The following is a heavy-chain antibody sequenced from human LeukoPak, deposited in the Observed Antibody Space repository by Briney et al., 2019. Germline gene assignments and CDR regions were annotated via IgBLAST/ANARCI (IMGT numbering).Heavy chain of an antibody. CDR1: GFTFSSYS. J-gene: IGHJ4*02. V-gene: IGHV3-21*01. CDR3: ARSLHISAPFDV. D-gene: IGHD2-21*01. Sequence: GGSLRLSCAASGFTFSSYSMNWVRKAPGKGLEWVSSISSSSSYIYYADSVKGRFTISRDNAKNSLYLQMNSLRAEDTAVYYCARSLHISAPFDVWGQGTLVTVSS. CDR2: ISSSSSYI.